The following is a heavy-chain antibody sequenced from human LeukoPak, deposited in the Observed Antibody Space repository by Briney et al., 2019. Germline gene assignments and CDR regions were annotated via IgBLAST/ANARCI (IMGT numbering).Heavy chain of an antibody. CDR2: ISYDGSNK. CDR1: GFTFSSYG. D-gene: IGHD2-8*01. V-gene: IGHV3-30*18. Sequence: GGSLRLSCAASGFTFSSYGMHWVRQAPGKGLEWVAVISYDGSNKYYADSVKGRFTISRDNSKNTLYLQMNSLRAEDTAVYYCAKDRMEAEDYWGQGTLVTVSS. CDR3: AKDRMEAEDY. J-gene: IGHJ4*02.